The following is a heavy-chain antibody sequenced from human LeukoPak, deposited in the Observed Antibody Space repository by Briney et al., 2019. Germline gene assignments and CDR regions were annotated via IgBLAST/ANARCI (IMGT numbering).Heavy chain of an antibody. D-gene: IGHD4-17*01. CDR2: ISEGVGNT. CDR3: AKREKGTTGRFFDY. V-gene: IGHV3-23*01. J-gene: IGHJ4*02. CDR1: GFTLTNYA. Sequence: QPGGSLRLSCAASGFTLTNYAMTWVRQAPGKGLEWVSGISEGVGNTYYADSVKGRFTISRDHSKNTLYLQMNSLRAEDTALYYCAKREKGTTGRFFDYWGQGTLVTVSS.